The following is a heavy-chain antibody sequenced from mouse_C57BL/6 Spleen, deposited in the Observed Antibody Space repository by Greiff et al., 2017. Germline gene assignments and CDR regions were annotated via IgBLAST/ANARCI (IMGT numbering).Heavy chain of an antibody. CDR3: VRHEGSPYAMDY. V-gene: IGHV10-1*01. Sequence: EVHLVESGGGLVQPKGSLKLSCAASGFSFNTYAMNWVRQAPGKGLEWVARIRSKSNNYATYYADSVKDRFTISRDDSESMLYLQMNNLKTEDTAMYYCVRHEGSPYAMDYWGQGTSVTVSS. D-gene: IGHD1-1*02. CDR2: IRSKSNNYAT. CDR1: GFSFNTYA. J-gene: IGHJ4*01.